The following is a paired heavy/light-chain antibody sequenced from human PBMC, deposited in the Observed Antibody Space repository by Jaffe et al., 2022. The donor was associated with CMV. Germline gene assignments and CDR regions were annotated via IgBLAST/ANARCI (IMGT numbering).Light chain of an antibody. CDR1: QTVSSSN. CDR2: GAS. Sequence: EIVLTQSPSILSLSPGGSATLSCRASQTVSSSNLAWYQQKPGQAPRPLIYGASTRATGIPDRFSGSGSGTDFTLTISRLEPEDLAVYYCQQYGSSPWTFGQGTKVEFK. V-gene: IGKV3-20*01. J-gene: IGKJ1*01. CDR3: QQYGSSPWT.
Heavy chain of an antibody. J-gene: IGHJ6*03. CDR3: AKHASNSAVWALYYFYHMDI. D-gene: IGHD1-26*01. CDR1: GVSISDYY. Sequence: QVQLQESGPGLVKPSETLSLTCTVSGVSISDYYWSWVRQPPGKGLEWVGYIYYSGNTIYNPSLKNRVSISIDTSKNNFSLKLSSVTATDTAIYYCAKHASNSAVWALYYFYHMDIWGKGTTVTVSS. V-gene: IGHV4-59*08. CDR2: IYYSGNT.